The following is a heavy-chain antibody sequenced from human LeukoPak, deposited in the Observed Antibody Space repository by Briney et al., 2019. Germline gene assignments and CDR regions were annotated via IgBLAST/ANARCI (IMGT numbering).Heavy chain of an antibody. CDR3: AREGVLLWFGEPNNWFDP. CDR2: INPNSGGT. D-gene: IGHD3-10*01. Sequence: WASVKVSCKASGYTFTGYYMHWVRQAPGQGLEWMGWINPNSGGTNYAQKFQGRVTMTRDTSISTAYMELSRLRSDDTAVYYRAREGVLLWFGEPNNWFDPWGQGTLVTVSS. J-gene: IGHJ5*02. V-gene: IGHV1-2*02. CDR1: GYTFTGYY.